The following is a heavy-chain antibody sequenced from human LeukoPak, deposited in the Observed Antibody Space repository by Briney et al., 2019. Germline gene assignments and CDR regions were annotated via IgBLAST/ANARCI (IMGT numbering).Heavy chain of an antibody. CDR3: ARAAVGRRGIAARRSWFDP. CDR2: INQSGST. Sequence: NASETLSLTCAVYGGSFSGYYGSWIRQPPGKGLEWMGEINQSGSTNYNPSLKSRDTISVDTSKTPFSLKLSSVTAADTAVYYCARAAVGRRGIAARRSWFDPWGQGTLVTVSS. J-gene: IGHJ5*02. D-gene: IGHD6-6*01. V-gene: IGHV4-34*01. CDR1: GGSFSGYY.